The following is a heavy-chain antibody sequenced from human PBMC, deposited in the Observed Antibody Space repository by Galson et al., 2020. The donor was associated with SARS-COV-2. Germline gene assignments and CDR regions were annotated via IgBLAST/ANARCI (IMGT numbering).Heavy chain of an antibody. V-gene: IGHV3-30-3*01. J-gene: IGHJ4*02. CDR1: GFTISSNT. CDR3: ARESLYSSSCYEV. Sequence: WGSLTLTCAASGFTISSNTRHRFLHAPAKRLEGLTVISNDGSNSNYTHSVKGRFTISRDNSKNTLFLQMNSLTVEDTAVYYCARESLYSSSCYEVWGQGTLVTVSS. CDR2: ISNDGSNS. D-gene: IGHD6-13*01.